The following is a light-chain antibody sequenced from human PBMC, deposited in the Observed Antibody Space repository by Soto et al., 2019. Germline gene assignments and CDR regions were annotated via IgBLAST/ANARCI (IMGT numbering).Light chain of an antibody. CDR3: QHYGNSLWT. V-gene: IGKV3-20*01. Sequence: EIVLTQSPGTLSLSPGERATLSCRASQSVTSNKLVWYQQKPGQAPRLLIYGASNRATGIPDRFSGSGSGKDFTLTISRVEPEDSAVYYCQHYGNSLWTFGQGTKVEIK. CDR1: QSVTSNK. CDR2: GAS. J-gene: IGKJ1*01.